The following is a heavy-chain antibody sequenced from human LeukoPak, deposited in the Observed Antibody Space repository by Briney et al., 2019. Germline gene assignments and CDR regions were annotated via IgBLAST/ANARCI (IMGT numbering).Heavy chain of an antibody. J-gene: IGHJ4*02. CDR3: ARAIVVVTAMGYYFDY. D-gene: IGHD2-21*02. CDR1: GGSISSGGYY. Sequence: SETLSHTCTVSGGSISSGGYYWSWIRQHPWKGLEWIGYIYYSGSTYYNPSLKSRVTISVDTSKNQFSLKLSSVTAADTAVYYCARAIVVVTAMGYYFDYWGQGTLVTVSS. V-gene: IGHV4-31*03. CDR2: IYYSGST.